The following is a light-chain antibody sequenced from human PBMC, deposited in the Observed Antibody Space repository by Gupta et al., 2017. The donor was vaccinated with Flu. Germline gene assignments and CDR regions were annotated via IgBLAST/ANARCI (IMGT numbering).Light chain of an antibody. Sequence: QSALTQPASVSGSPGPSNTIPCTGTSSNFGGNNYVYWYQQHPANAPNLMIYEVSNRPSGVANRFSGSKSGSTASLTITGLQAEDEADYYCSSYTSSSTLVVFGGGTKLTVL. V-gene: IGLV2-14*01. CDR1: SSNFGGNNY. CDR2: EVS. CDR3: SSYTSSSTLVV. J-gene: IGLJ2*01.